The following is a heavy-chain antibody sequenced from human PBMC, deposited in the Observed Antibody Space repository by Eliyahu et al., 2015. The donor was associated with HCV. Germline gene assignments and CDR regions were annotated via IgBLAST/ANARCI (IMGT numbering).Heavy chain of an antibody. CDR2: IHYSGST. Sequence: QVQLQESGPGLVKPSETLSLXCTVSGGSIXTYXWSWIRQPPGKGLEWIGYIHYSGSTNYNPSLKSRVTISVDTSKNQFSLKLSSVTAADTAVYYCASGGGGIAVAGTGGWFDPWGQGTLVTVSS. J-gene: IGHJ5*02. V-gene: IGHV4-59*12. CDR3: ASGGGGIAVAGTGGWFDP. CDR1: GGSIXTYX. D-gene: IGHD6-19*01.